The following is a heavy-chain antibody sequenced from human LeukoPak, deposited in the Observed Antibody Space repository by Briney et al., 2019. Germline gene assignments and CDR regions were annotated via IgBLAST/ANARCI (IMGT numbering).Heavy chain of an antibody. V-gene: IGHV3-21*01. CDR3: AKVEVVPARLGYFQH. J-gene: IGHJ1*01. D-gene: IGHD2-2*01. CDR2: ISSSSSYI. Sequence: PGGSLRLSCAASGFTFSSYSMNWVRQAPGKGLEWVSSISSSSSYIYYADSVKGRFTISRDNAKNSLYLQMNSLRAEDTAVYYCAKVEVVPARLGYFQHWGQGTLVTVSS. CDR1: GFTFSSYS.